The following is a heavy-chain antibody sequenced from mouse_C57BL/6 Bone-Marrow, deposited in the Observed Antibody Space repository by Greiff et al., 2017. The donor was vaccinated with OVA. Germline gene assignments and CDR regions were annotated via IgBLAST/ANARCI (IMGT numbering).Heavy chain of an antibody. CDR3: ARHGGAMDY. CDR2: ISNLAYSI. CDR1: GFTFSDYG. V-gene: IGHV5-15*01. J-gene: IGHJ4*01. Sequence: DVMLVESGGGLVQPGGSLKLSCAASGFTFSDYGMAWVRQAPRKGPEWVAFISNLAYSIYYADTVTGRFTISREKAKNTLYLEMSSLRSEDTAMYYCARHGGAMDYWGQGTSVTVSS.